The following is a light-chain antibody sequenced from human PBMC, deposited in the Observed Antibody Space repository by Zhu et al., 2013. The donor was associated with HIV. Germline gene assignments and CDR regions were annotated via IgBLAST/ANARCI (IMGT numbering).Light chain of an antibody. V-gene: IGKV3D-20*02. J-gene: IGKJ1*01. CDR3: QQRSNWSWT. CDR2: DAS. CDR1: QSVSSSY. Sequence: EIVLTQSPGTLSLSPGERATLSCRASQSVSSSYLAWYQQKPGQAPRLLIYDASTRATDIPARFSGSGSGTDFTLTISNLEPEDFAVYYCQQRSNWSWTFGQGTKVEIK.